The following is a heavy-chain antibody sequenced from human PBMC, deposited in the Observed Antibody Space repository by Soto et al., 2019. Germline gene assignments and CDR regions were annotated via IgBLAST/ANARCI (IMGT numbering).Heavy chain of an antibody. V-gene: IGHV4-59*01. CDR1: GGPISGSY. Sequence: SETLSLTCTVSGGPISGSYWYWIRQPPGEGLEWIGNLHYSGSTNYNPSLKSRVSIFLDMSKNQISLKLVSLTAADTAVYYCARGVDYYDSSGFSPYLDHWGQGTLATVSS. CDR3: ARGVDYYDSSGFSPYLDH. J-gene: IGHJ4*02. D-gene: IGHD3-22*01. CDR2: LHYSGST.